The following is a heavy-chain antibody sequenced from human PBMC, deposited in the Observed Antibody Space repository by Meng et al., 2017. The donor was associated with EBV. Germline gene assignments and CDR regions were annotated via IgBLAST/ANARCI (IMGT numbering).Heavy chain of an antibody. CDR3: ASESGRGFTPDF. V-gene: IGHV1-69*01. D-gene: IGHD3-10*01. CDR1: GGPFRSDA. CDR2: LIPMSGAP. Sequence: QVQGGQTGAEVKRPGSSVKISCKTSGGPFRSDAVSWVRQGPGQGLEWLGGLIPMSGAPHYAQKFQDRVTITADEYTRTHYMELSSLRSDDTAMYYCASESGRGFTPDFWGQGTLVTVSS. J-gene: IGHJ4*02.